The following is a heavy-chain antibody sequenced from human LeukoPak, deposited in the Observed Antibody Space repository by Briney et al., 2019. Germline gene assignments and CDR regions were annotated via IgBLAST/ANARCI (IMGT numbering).Heavy chain of an antibody. J-gene: IGHJ4*02. CDR2: ISGYNGNT. CDR1: GYIFSNYG. D-gene: IGHD3-22*01. CDR3: ARDLTHRRNYDSSGYQIVPAF. V-gene: IGHV1-18*01. Sequence: ASVKVSCKASGYIFSNYGISWVRQAPGQGLEWMGWISGYNGNTKYTQKVQGRVTMTTDTSTSTAYMELRSLRSDDTAVYYCARDLTHRRNYDSSGYQIVPAFRGQGTLVTVS.